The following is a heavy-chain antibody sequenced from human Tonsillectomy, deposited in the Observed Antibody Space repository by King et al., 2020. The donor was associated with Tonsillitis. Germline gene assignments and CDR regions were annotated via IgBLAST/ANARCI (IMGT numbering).Heavy chain of an antibody. J-gene: IGHJ5*02. CDR1: CFSLSTDEMR. Sequence: VTLKESGPALVKPTQTLTLTCTFSCFSLSTDEMRVSWVRQPPGKALECLARIDWDDEKFYRTSLKTRLTISRETSQNQVVLRMTNMDPGDTATYYCTRSQAGSNWFDPWGRGTLVTVSS. V-gene: IGHV2-70*04. CDR3: TRSQAGSNWFDP. CDR2: IDWDDEK.